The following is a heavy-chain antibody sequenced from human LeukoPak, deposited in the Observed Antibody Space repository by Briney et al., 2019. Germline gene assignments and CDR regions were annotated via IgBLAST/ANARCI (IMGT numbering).Heavy chain of an antibody. D-gene: IGHD6-19*01. V-gene: IGHV3-23*01. J-gene: IGHJ4*02. Sequence: PGGSLRLSCAASGFTFSNYAMTWVRQAPGKGLEWVSAISGSGGSTYYADSVKGRFTISRDNSKNTLYLQMNSLRAEDTAVYYCAKDQGSGWYALPQYYFDYWGQGTLVTVSS. CDR1: GFTFSNYA. CDR2: ISGSGGST. CDR3: AKDQGSGWYALPQYYFDY.